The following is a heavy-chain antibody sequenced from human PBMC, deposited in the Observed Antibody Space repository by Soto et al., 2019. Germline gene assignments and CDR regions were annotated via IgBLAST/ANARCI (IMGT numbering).Heavy chain of an antibody. CDR1: GFTFSSYA. CDR3: AKVDVLLWFGELLLPPPSPNDAFDI. J-gene: IGHJ3*02. CDR2: ISGSGGST. Sequence: GGSLRLSCAASGFTFSSYAMSWVRQAPGKGLEWVSAISGSGGSTYYADSVKGRFTISRDNSKNTLYLQMNSLRAEDTAVYYCAKVDVLLWFGELLLPPPSPNDAFDIWGQGTMVTVSS. V-gene: IGHV3-23*01. D-gene: IGHD3-10*01.